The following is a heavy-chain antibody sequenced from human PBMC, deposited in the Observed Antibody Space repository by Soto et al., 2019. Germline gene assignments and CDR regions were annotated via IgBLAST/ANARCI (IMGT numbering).Heavy chain of an antibody. CDR1: GYTFTSFD. CDR2: MNPNSGNT. Sequence: ASVKVSCQESGYTFTSFDINCGRHATRQRLEGIGWMNPNSGNTGYAQKFQGRVTMTRNTSISTAYMELSSLRSEDTAVYYCARGLGIVVVPAAIFDYYYMDVWGKGTTVTVSS. D-gene: IGHD2-2*01. CDR3: ARGLGIVVVPAAIFDYYYMDV. V-gene: IGHV1-8*01. J-gene: IGHJ6*03.